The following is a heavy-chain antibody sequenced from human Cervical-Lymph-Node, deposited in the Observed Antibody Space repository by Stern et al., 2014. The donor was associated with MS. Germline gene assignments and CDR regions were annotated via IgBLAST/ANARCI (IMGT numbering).Heavy chain of an antibody. CDR3: ARGPYNRDFCEC. V-gene: IGHV1-69*06. Sequence: QVQLVQSGAEVRKPGSSVKVSCKASGGTFSKHGIRWVRQAPGQGLEWMGGIIPVVGPADYAEQCQGRVTISAGRSTSTGYMELSSLTDANTAVYYCARGPYNRDFCECWGQGTLVPVSS. J-gene: IGHJ4*02. D-gene: IGHD1-1*01. CDR1: GGTFSKHG. CDR2: IIPVVGPA.